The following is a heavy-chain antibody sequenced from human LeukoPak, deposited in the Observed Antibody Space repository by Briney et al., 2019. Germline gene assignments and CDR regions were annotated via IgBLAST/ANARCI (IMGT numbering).Heavy chain of an antibody. CDR1: GGTFSSYT. Sequence: SVKVSCKASGGTFSSYTISWVRQAPGQGLEWMGRIIPILGIANYAQKFQGRVTITTDESTSTAYMELSSLRSEDTAVYYCARDIKAVAGLVVPVDAFDIWGQGTMVTVSS. CDR2: IIPILGIA. V-gene: IGHV1-69*16. CDR3: ARDIKAVAGLVVPVDAFDI. J-gene: IGHJ3*02. D-gene: IGHD6-19*01.